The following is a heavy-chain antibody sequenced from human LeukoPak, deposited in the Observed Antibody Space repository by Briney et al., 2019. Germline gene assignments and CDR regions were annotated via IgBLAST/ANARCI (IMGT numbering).Heavy chain of an antibody. CDR2: ISYDGSNK. CDR3: ARELDPDSGYDPRGFDY. V-gene: IGHV3-30-3*01. Sequence: GGSLRLSCAASGFTVSSNYMSWVRQAPGKGLEWVAVISYDGSNKYYADSVKGRFTISRDNSKNTLYLQMNSLRAEDTAVYYCARELDPDSGYDPRGFDYWGQGTLVTVSS. CDR1: GFTVSSNY. J-gene: IGHJ4*02. D-gene: IGHD5-12*01.